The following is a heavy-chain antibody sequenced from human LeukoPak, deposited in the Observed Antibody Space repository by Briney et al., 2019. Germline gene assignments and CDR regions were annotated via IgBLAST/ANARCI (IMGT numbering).Heavy chain of an antibody. CDR3: ARKSYGTGGFDY. Sequence: GGPLRLSCAASGFTFSSYWVSWVRQAPGKGLEWVANIKQDGSEKYYVDSVKGRFTISRDNAKNSLYLQMNSLRAEDTAVYYCARKSYGTGGFDYWGQGTLVTVSS. CDR1: GFTFSSYW. V-gene: IGHV3-7*01. CDR2: IKQDGSEK. D-gene: IGHD3-10*01. J-gene: IGHJ4*02.